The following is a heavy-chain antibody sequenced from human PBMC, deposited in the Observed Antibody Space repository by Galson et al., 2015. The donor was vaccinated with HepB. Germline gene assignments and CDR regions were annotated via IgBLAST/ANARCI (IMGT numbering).Heavy chain of an antibody. D-gene: IGHD5-12*01. J-gene: IGHJ4*02. CDR3: AREGRPYRGYSPPGY. V-gene: IGHV1-69*13. Sequence: SVKVSCKASGGTFSSYAISWVRQAPGQGLEWMGGIIPIFGTANYAQKFQGRVTITADESTSTAYMELSSLRSEDTAVYYCAREGRPYRGYSPPGYWGQGTLVTVSS. CDR2: IIPIFGTA. CDR1: GGTFSSYA.